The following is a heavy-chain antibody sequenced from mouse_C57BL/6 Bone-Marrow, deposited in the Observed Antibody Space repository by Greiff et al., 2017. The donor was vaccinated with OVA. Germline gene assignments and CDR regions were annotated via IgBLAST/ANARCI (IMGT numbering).Heavy chain of an antibody. Sequence: EVKLVESGEGLVKPGGSLKLSCAASGFTFSSYAMSWVRQTPEKRLEWVAYISSGGDYIYYADTVKGRFTISRDNARNTLYLQMSSLKSEDTAMYYCTRDQDDYDVEYYCDYWGQGTTLTVSS. D-gene: IGHD2-4*01. V-gene: IGHV5-9-1*02. CDR1: GFTFSSYA. CDR3: TRDQDDYDVEYYCDY. J-gene: IGHJ2*01. CDR2: ISSGGDYI.